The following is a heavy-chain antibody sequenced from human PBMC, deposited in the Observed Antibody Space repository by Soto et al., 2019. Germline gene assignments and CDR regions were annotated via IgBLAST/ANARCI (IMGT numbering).Heavy chain of an antibody. D-gene: IGHD3-10*01. Sequence: QVQLEQSGAEVKMPGSSVTVSCKAYGATFTKYAFNWVRQAPGQGLEWMGGIIPLFGPTNYAERFQGRLTVTTNESTSTVFMELSSLTSDDTAIYYCARDETVIRGVIKRGGGLDLWGEGTTVIVSS. CDR1: GATFTKYA. V-gene: IGHV1-69*19. CDR3: ARDETVIRGVIKRGGGLDL. CDR2: IIPLFGPT. J-gene: IGHJ6*04.